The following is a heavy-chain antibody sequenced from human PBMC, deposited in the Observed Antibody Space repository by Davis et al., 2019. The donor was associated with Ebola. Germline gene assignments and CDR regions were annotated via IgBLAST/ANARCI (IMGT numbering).Heavy chain of an antibody. CDR3: ANDPGWDY. D-gene: IGHD1-1*01. Sequence: GESLKISCAASGFTVSSNYMSWVRQAPGKGLEWVSVIYSGGSTYYADSVKGRFTISRDNSKNTLYLQMNSLRAEDTAVYYCANDPGWDYWGQGTLVTVSS. CDR2: IYSGGST. J-gene: IGHJ4*02. V-gene: IGHV3-53*01. CDR1: GFTVSSNY.